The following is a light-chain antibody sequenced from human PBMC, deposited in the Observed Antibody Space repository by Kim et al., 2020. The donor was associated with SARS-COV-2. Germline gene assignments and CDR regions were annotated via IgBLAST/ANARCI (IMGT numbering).Light chain of an antibody. Sequence: LTQPASVSGSPGQSITISCTGTSSDVGAYNYVSWYQHHPGKAPKLMIFDVNNRPSGLSNRFSGSKSGNTASLTISGLQAEDEADYYCSSYATTRSYVFGTGTKVTVL. V-gene: IGLV2-14*03. CDR3: SSYATTRSYV. CDR2: DVN. J-gene: IGLJ1*01. CDR1: SSDVGAYNY.